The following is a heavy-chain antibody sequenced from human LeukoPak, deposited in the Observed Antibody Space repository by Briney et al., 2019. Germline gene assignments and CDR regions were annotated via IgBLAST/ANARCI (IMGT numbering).Heavy chain of an antibody. V-gene: IGHV4-59*01. CDR2: IYYSGST. D-gene: IGHD5-18*01. CDR1: GGSISSYY. CDR3: ARLGGADTAMVKGYYYYYYYMDV. Sequence: PSETLSLTCTVSGGSISSYYWSWIRQPPGKGLEWIGYIYYSGSTNYNPSLKSRVTISVDTSKNQFSLKLSSVTAADTAVYYCARLGGADTAMVKGYYYYYYYMDVWGKGTTVTVSS. J-gene: IGHJ6*03.